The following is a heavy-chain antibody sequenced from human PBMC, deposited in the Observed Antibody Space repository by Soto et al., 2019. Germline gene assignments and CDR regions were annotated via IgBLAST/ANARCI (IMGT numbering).Heavy chain of an antibody. CDR2: IYYSGST. Sequence: SETLSLTCTVSGGSISSYYWSWIRQPPGKGLEWIGYIYYSGSTNYNPSLKSRVTISVDTSKNQFSLKLSSVTAADTAVYYCARDLSGQFDYWGQGTLVTVSS. J-gene: IGHJ4*02. CDR3: ARDLSGQFDY. CDR1: GGSISSYY. D-gene: IGHD3-10*01. V-gene: IGHV4-59*01.